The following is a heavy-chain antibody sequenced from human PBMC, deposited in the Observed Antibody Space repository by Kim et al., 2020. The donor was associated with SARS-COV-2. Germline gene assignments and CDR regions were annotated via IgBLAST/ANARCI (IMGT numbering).Heavy chain of an antibody. CDR1: GGSISSSSYY. CDR3: ARHVDRWELPHYYYYYGMDV. J-gene: IGHJ6*02. V-gene: IGHV4-39*01. Sequence: SETLSLTCTVSGGSISSSSYYWGWIRQPPGKGLEWIGSIYYSGSTYYNPSLKSRVTISVDTSKNQFSLKLSSVTAADTAVYYCARHVDRWELPHYYYYYGMDVWGQGTTVTVSS. CDR2: IYYSGST. D-gene: IGHD1-26*01.